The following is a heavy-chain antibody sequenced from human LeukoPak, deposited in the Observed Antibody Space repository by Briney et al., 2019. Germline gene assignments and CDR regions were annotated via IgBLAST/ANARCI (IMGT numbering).Heavy chain of an antibody. V-gene: IGHV3-48*04. D-gene: IGHD3-22*01. CDR3: ASVDSSGYSFYYYYMDV. Sequence: GGSLRLSCAASGFTFSNYSMNWVRQAPGKALEWVSYISSSSSTIYYADSVKGRFTISRDNAKNSLYLQMNSLRAEDTAVYYCASVDSSGYSFYYYYMDVWGKGTTVTVSS. J-gene: IGHJ6*03. CDR1: GFTFSNYS. CDR2: ISSSSSTI.